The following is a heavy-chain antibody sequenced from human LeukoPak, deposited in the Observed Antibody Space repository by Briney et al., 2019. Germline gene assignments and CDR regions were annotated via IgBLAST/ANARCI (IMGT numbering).Heavy chain of an antibody. Sequence: GGSLRLSCAASGFTFTSYSMNWVRQAPGKGLEWVSTISGGGGSTYYADSVKGRLTISRDNSKNTLYLQMNSLRAEDTAVYYCAREGPRGNSQFDYWGQGTLVTVSS. CDR1: GFTFTSYS. CDR3: AREGPRGNSQFDY. D-gene: IGHD2/OR15-2a*01. J-gene: IGHJ4*02. V-gene: IGHV3-23*01. CDR2: ISGGGGST.